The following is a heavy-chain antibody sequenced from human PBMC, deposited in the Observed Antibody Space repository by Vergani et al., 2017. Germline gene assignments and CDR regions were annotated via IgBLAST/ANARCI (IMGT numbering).Heavy chain of an antibody. Sequence: QLQLQESGPGLVKPSATLSLTCRVSGASIRSSNYYWGWIRQPPGKGLEWISRIYYSGGTYYNPSFKSRVTISVDTSKNHFSLKLSSVTAADTAVYFCARHSTVEWLVKLGWIDPGGQGILVTVSS. J-gene: IGHJ5*02. CDR3: ARHSTVEWLVKLGWIDP. D-gene: IGHD6-19*01. V-gene: IGHV4-39*01. CDR2: IYYSGGT. CDR1: GASIRSSNYY.